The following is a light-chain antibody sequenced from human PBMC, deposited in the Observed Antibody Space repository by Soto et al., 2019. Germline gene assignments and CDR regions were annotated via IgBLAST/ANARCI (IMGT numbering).Light chain of an antibody. CDR2: DVS. Sequence: QSVLTQHASVSGSPRQSITISCTGTNSDVGGYNYVSWYQQHPGKAPKLLIYDVSSRPSGLSNRFSGSKSGNTASLIISGLQAEDEADYYCASYTNSITYVFGSGTKVTVL. V-gene: IGLV2-14*03. J-gene: IGLJ1*01. CDR1: NSDVGGYNY. CDR3: ASYTNSITYV.